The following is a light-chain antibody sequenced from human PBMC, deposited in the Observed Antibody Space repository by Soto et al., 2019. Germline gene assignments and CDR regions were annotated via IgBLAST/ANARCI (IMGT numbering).Light chain of an antibody. CDR1: SSDVGGYNY. CDR3: SSYTSSGSYVV. V-gene: IGLV2-14*01. J-gene: IGLJ2*01. CDR2: DVS. Sequence: QSALTQPASASGSPGQSITISCTGTSSDVGGYNYVSWYQQHPGKAPKLMIYDVSNRPSGVSNRFSGSKSGNTASLTISGLQAEDEADYSCSSYTSSGSYVVFGGGTKLTVL.